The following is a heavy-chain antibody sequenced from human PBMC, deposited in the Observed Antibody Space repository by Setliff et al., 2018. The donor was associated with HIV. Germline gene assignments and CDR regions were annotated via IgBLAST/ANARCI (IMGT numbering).Heavy chain of an antibody. CDR3: ARRAGSDYFTRFDY. J-gene: IGHJ4*02. CDR1: GGSFSGYY. V-gene: IGHV4-34*01. Sequence: PSETLSLTCAVYGGSFSGYYWSWIRQPPGKGLEWIGEINHSGSTNYNPSLKSRVTISVDTSKNQFSLKLSSVTAADTAVYYCARRAGSDYFTRFDYWGQGTLVTAPQ. CDR2: INHSGST. D-gene: IGHD3-10*01.